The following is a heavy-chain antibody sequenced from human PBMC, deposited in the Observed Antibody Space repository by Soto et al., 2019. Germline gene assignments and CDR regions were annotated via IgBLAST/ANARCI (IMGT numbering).Heavy chain of an antibody. Sequence: QVQLVQSGAEVKKPGASVKVSCKASGYTFTSYGISCVRQAPGQGLEWMGWISAYNGNTNYAQKLQGRVTMTTDTSTSTAYMELRSLRSDDTAVYYCARDQERNYDSNWFDPWGQGTLVTVSS. CDR1: GYTFTSYG. CDR3: ARDQERNYDSNWFDP. J-gene: IGHJ5*02. CDR2: ISAYNGNT. V-gene: IGHV1-18*01. D-gene: IGHD1-7*01.